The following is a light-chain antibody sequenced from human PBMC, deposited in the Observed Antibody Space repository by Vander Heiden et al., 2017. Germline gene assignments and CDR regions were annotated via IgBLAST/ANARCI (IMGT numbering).Light chain of an antibody. CDR3: AAWDDNLSGWV. J-gene: IGLJ3*02. V-gene: IGLV1-44*01. CDR2: SHN. CDR1: SSNIGSNT. Sequence: QSVLTQPPPASGTTGQSVTISCSGRSSNIGSNTVNWYQQLPGTAPKLLIYSHNQRPSGVPDRFSGSKSGTSASLAISGLQSEDEADYYCAAWDDNLSGWVFGGGTKLTVL.